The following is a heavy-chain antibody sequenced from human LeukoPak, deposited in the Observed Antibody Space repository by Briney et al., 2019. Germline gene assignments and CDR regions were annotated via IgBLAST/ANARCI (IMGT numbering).Heavy chain of an antibody. V-gene: IGHV1-8*01. CDR1: GYTFTRDD. D-gene: IGHD4-11*01. CDR2: MNPKSGNT. CDR3: ARSPDYSRFDY. J-gene: IGHJ4*02. Sequence: ASVKVSCKASGYTFTRDDINWVRQATGQGLEWMGWMNPKSGNTGYAQNFQGRVTITRHTSINTVYMELRRLTSDDTAVYYCARSPDYSRFDYWGQGALVTVSS.